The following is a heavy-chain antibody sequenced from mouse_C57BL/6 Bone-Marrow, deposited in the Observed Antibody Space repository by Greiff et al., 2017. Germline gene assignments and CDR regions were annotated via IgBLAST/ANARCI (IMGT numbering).Heavy chain of an antibody. CDR3: ARDADLRRGDYYAMDY. J-gene: IGHJ4*01. D-gene: IGHD2-12*01. V-gene: IGHV7-1*01. CDR2: SRNKANDYTT. CDR1: GFTFSDFY. Sequence: EVKLVESGGGLVQSGRSLRLSCATSGFTFSDFYMAWVRQAPGKGLEWIAASRNKANDYTTEDRASVKGRFIVSRDTSQSILYLQMNARRAEDTTIYYCARDADLRRGDYYAMDYWGQGTSVTVSS.